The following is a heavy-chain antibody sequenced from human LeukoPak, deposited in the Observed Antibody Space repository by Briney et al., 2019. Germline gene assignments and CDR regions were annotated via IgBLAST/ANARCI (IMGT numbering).Heavy chain of an antibody. CDR2: INHSGNT. CDR3: AKDALSGSWSSCLDY. J-gene: IGHJ4*02. V-gene: IGHV4-34*01. D-gene: IGHD6-25*01. Sequence: SETLSLTCAVYGGSFSGYSWSWIRQPPGKGLEWIGEINHSGNTNYNSSLKSRVTISVDTSRNQFSLKLSSVTAADTAVYYCAKDALSGSWSSCLDYWGQGTLVTVSS. CDR1: GGSFSGYS.